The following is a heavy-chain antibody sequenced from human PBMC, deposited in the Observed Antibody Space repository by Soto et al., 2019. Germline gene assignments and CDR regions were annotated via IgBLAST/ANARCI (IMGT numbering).Heavy chain of an antibody. CDR1: GGSISSYY. J-gene: IGHJ4*02. CDR3: AVGRELTFDY. V-gene: IGHV4-59*01. Sequence: PSETLSLTCTFSGGSISSYYWSWIRQPPGKGLEWIGYIYYSGSTNYNPSLKSRVTISVDTSKKQFSLKLSSVTAADTAVYYCAVGRELTFDYWGQGTLVTVSS. D-gene: IGHD3-10*01. CDR2: IYYSGST.